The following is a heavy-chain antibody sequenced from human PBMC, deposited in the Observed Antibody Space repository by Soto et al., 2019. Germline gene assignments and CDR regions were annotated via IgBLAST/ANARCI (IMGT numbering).Heavy chain of an antibody. CDR1: GFTFSSYG. D-gene: IGHD7-27*01. J-gene: IGHJ4*02. CDR3: ARESNAHFDY. V-gene: IGHV3-30*03. CDR2: ISYDGSKK. Sequence: PGGSLRLSCAASGFTFSSYGMHWVRQAPGKGLEWVAVISYDGSKKYYADSVKGRFTISRDNSKNTLYLQMNSLRAEDTALYYCARESNAHFDYWGQGTMVTVSS.